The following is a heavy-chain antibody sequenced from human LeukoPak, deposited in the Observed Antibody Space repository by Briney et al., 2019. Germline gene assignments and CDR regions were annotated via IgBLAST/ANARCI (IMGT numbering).Heavy chain of an antibody. Sequence: SGTLSLTCAVSGGSISSSNWWSWVRQPPGKGPEWIGEIYHSGSTNYNPSLKSRVAISVDKSKNQFSLKLRSVTAADTAVYYCASRYCSGGSCYRFYGMDVWGKGTTVTVSS. CDR3: ASRYCSGGSCYRFYGMDV. D-gene: IGHD2-15*01. CDR2: IYHSGST. CDR1: GGSISSSNW. J-gene: IGHJ6*04. V-gene: IGHV4-4*02.